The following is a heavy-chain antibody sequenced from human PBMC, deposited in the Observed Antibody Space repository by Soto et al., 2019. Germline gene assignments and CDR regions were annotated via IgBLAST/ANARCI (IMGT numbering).Heavy chain of an antibody. CDR3: ARAIYGSVNHYYYYMDV. D-gene: IGHD3-10*01. CDR2: MNPNSGNT. J-gene: IGHJ6*03. CDR1: GYTFTSYD. Sequence: ASVKVSCKASGYTFTSYDINWVRQATGQGLEWMGWMNPNSGNTGYAQKFQGRVTMTRNTSISTAYMELSSLRSEDTAVYYCARAIYGSVNHYYYYMDVWGKGTTVTVSS. V-gene: IGHV1-8*01.